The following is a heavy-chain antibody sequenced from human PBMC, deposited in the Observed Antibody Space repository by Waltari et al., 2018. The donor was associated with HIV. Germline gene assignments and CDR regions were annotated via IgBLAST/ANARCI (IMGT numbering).Heavy chain of an antibody. CDR1: GFTVSSNY. Sequence: GSLRLSCAASGFTVSSNYMSWVRQAPGKGLEWVSVIYSGGSTYYADSVNGRITISRDNSKNTLYLQMNSLRAEDTAVYYCARDPEMATKWGYWGQGTLVTVSS. CDR3: ARDPEMATKWGY. V-gene: IGHV3-53*01. J-gene: IGHJ4*02. D-gene: IGHD5-12*01. CDR2: IYSGGST.